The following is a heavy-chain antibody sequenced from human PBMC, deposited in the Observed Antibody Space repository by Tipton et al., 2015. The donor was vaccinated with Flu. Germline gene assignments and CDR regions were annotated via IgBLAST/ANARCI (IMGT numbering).Heavy chain of an antibody. Sequence: TLSLTCTVSSGSIRSTNYFCAWIRQPPGKRLELIGSIYPSGTTYYNPSLKSRVTISVDTSKSHFSLMLRSVTAADTAVYYCARLSNYDVDLKNFYFDYWGQGALVTVSS. CDR2: IYPSGTT. CDR3: ARLSNYDVDLKNFYFDY. V-gene: IGHV4-39*01. CDR1: SGSIRSTNYF. D-gene: IGHD3-10*02. J-gene: IGHJ4*02.